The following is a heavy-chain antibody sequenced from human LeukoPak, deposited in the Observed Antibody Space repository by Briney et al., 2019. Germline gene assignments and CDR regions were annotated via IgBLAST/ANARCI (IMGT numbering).Heavy chain of an antibody. CDR2: ISSNGGST. CDR3: AKDQAYYDILTGYYQHHNWFDP. D-gene: IGHD3-9*01. V-gene: IGHV3-64*01. Sequence: GGSLRLSCAASGFTFSSYAMHWVRQAPGKGLEYVSAISSNGGSTYYANSVKGRFTISRDNSKNSLYLQMNSLRTEDTALYYCAKDQAYYDILTGYYQHHNWFDPWGQGTLVTVSS. J-gene: IGHJ5*02. CDR1: GFTFSSYA.